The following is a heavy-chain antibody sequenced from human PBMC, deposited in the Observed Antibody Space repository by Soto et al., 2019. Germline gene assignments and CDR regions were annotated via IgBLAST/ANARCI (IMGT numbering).Heavy chain of an antibody. D-gene: IGHD2-15*01. CDR1: GFTFDDYA. V-gene: IGHV3-9*01. J-gene: IGHJ3*02. Sequence: GGSLRLSCAASGFTFDDYAMHWVRQAPGKGLEWVSGISWNSGSIGYADSVKGRFTISRDNAKNSLYLQMNSLRAEDTALYYCAKDRGYCSGGSCYLLDAFDIWGQGTMVTVSS. CDR3: AKDRGYCSGGSCYLLDAFDI. CDR2: ISWNSGSI.